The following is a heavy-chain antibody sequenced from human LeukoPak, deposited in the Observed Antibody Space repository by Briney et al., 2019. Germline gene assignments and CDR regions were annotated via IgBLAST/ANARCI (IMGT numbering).Heavy chain of an antibody. CDR2: IYSGGST. CDR3: ARGPYSSNWYVDY. V-gene: IGHV3-66*01. Sequence: GGSLRLSCAASGFTVSSNYMSWVRQAPGKGLEWVSVIYSGGSTNYAESVKGRFTISRDNSKNTVYLQMDSLRAEDTAVCYCARGPYSSNWYVDYWGQGTLVTVAS. J-gene: IGHJ4*02. CDR1: GFTVSSNY. D-gene: IGHD6-13*01.